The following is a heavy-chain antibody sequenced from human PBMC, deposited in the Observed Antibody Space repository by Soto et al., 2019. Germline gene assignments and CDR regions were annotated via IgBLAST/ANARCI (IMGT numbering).Heavy chain of an antibody. CDR3: AKVGRSCGSCYDY. CDR2: ISYDGSNK. CDR1: AFTFSSDG. Sequence: XWSLRLSCAASAFTFSSDGMHGVRQTPGKGLEWVAVISYDGSNKYYADSVKGRFTISRDNSKNTLYPQMNSLRAEDTAVDYCAKVGRSCGSCYDYWGQGTLVTVSS. J-gene: IGHJ4*02. V-gene: IGHV3-30*18. D-gene: IGHD2-15*01.